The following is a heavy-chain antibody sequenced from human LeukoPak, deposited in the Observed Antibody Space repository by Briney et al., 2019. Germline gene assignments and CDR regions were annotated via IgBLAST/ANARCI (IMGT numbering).Heavy chain of an antibody. CDR1: GGTISRYA. D-gene: IGHD5-12*01. J-gene: IGHJ4*02. CDR2: IIPIFGIV. V-gene: IGHV1-69*13. CDR3: ARTAAGYDDYYFDY. Sequence: SVKVSCKASGGTISRYAINWVRQAPGQGLEWMGGIIPIFGIVNYAQKFQGRVTITADEFTSTAYMELSSLRSEDTAVYYCARTAAGYDDYYFDYWGQGTLVTVSS.